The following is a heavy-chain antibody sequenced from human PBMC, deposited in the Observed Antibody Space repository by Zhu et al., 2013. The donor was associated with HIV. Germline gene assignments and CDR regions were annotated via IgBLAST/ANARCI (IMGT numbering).Heavy chain of an antibody. V-gene: IGHV1-18*04. CDR2: ISAYNGNT. CDR1: GYTFTSYG. Sequence: QVQLVQSGAEVKKPGASVKVSCKASGYTFTSYGISWVRQAPGQGLEWMGWISAYNGNTNYAQKLQGRVTMTTDTSTSTAYMELRSLRSDDTAVYYCARSYYDFWSGSSSNPRHYGMDVWGQGTTVTVSS. CDR3: ARSYYDFWSGSSSNPRHYGMDV. D-gene: IGHD3-3*01. J-gene: IGHJ6*02.